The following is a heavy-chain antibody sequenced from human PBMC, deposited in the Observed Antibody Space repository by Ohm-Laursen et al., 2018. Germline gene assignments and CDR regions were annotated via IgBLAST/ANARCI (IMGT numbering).Heavy chain of an antibody. CDR3: ARDDGIYARRSGMDV. Sequence: SLRLSCAASGFTFSNFWMNWVRQAPGKGLVWVSNINSDGDDKNYADSVKGRFTISRDNAKNTLYLQMNSLRVEDTAIYYCARDDGIYARRSGMDVWGQGTAVTVSS. CDR2: INSDGDDK. D-gene: IGHD2-8*01. V-gene: IGHV3-74*01. J-gene: IGHJ6*02. CDR1: GFTFSNFW.